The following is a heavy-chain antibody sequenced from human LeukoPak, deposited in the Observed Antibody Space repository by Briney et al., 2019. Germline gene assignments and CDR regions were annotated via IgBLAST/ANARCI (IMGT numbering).Heavy chain of an antibody. J-gene: IGHJ6*02. CDR1: GGSISSYY. V-gene: IGHV4-59*01. CDR2: SDHNGIT. CDR3: ARDRTIAADGTVYFYGMHA. Sequence: PSETLSLTCTVSGGSISSYYWSWIRQAPGKGLEWIGYSDHNGITKYNPSLKSRGTTSVDTSKNQSSLTLRSVTASDTAVYYCARDRTIAADGTVYFYGMHACGQGTTVTVSS. D-gene: IGHD6-13*01.